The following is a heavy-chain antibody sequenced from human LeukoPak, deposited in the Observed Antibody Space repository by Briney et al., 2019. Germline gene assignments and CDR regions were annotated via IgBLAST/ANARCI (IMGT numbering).Heavy chain of an antibody. CDR2: ISWNSGSI. Sequence: PGGSLRLSCAASGFTFDDYAMHWVRQAPGKGLEWVSGISWNSGSIGYADSVKGRFTISRDNAKNSLYLQMNSLRAEDTALYYCAKVSGRYGGLSFDYWGQGTLVTVSS. V-gene: IGHV3-9*01. CDR3: AKVSGRYGGLSFDY. J-gene: IGHJ4*02. D-gene: IGHD1-26*01. CDR1: GFTFDDYA.